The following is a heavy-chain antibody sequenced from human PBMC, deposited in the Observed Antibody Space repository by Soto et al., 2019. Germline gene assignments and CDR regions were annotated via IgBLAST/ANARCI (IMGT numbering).Heavy chain of an antibody. CDR1: GFTFGSYA. CDR2: ISYDGSNK. J-gene: IGHJ4*02. V-gene: IGHV3-30-3*01. D-gene: IGHD3-22*01. Sequence: GGSLRLSCAASGFTFGSYAMHWVRQAPGKGLEWVAVISYDGSNKYYADSVKGRFTISRDNSKNTLYLQMNSLRAEDTAVYYCARDQDSSGYYVFDYWGQGTLVTVSS. CDR3: ARDQDSSGYYVFDY.